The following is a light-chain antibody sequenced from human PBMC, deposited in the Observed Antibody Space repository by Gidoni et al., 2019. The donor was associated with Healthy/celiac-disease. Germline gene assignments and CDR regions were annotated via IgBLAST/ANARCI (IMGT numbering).Light chain of an antibody. V-gene: IGKV1-33*01. CDR2: DAS. J-gene: IGKJ4*01. CDR3: QQYDNPLA. Sequence: DNEMTQSPSALSSSVGDRVTITCQASQDISTYLNWYQQKPGKAPKLLIYDASNLETGVPSRFSGSGSGTDFTFTISRLQPEDIATYYCQQYDNPLAFGGGTKVEIK. CDR1: QDISTY.